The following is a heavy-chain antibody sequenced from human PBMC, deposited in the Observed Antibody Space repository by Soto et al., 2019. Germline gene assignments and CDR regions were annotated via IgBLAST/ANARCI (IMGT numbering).Heavy chain of an antibody. CDR2: ISSNGGGT. CDR3: GRRARLDFYYMDV. J-gene: IGHJ6*03. V-gene: IGHV3-64*01. Sequence: EVQLAESGGGLAQPGGSLRLSCAASGFTLSGYAMDWVRQAPGKGLEYVSGISSNGGGTYYANSVQGRFTISRDNSKNTVYLQVGSLRPEDMAVDYGGRRARLDFYYMDVWGKGTTVTVSS. CDR1: GFTLSGYA. D-gene: IGHD6-6*01.